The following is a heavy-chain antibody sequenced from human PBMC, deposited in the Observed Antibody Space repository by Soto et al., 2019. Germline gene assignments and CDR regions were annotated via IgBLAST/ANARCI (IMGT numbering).Heavy chain of an antibody. Sequence: ASVKVSCKASGYTFTSYYIRWVRPAPGQGLEWMGIINPSGGSTSYAQKFQGRVTMTRDTSTSTVYMELSSLRSEDTAVYYCARDRDRTIFGVVIIPLFDPWGQGTLVTVSS. CDR2: INPSGGST. V-gene: IGHV1-46*01. J-gene: IGHJ5*02. D-gene: IGHD3-3*01. CDR1: GYTFTSYY. CDR3: ARDRDRTIFGVVIIPLFDP.